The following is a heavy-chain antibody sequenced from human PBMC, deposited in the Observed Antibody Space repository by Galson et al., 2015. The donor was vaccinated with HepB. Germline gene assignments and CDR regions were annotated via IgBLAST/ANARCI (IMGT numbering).Heavy chain of an antibody. Sequence: SLRLSCAASEFTFSSYSMNWVRQAPGKGLEWVSSISSSSSYIYYADSVKGRFTISRDNAKNSLYLQMNSLRAEDTAVYYCARVSPYCSSTSCYYRYSSGWYFGYWGQGTLVTVSS. CDR2: ISSSSSYI. CDR1: EFTFSSYS. V-gene: IGHV3-21*01. D-gene: IGHD2-2*01. CDR3: ARVSPYCSSTSCYYRYSSGWYFGY. J-gene: IGHJ4*02.